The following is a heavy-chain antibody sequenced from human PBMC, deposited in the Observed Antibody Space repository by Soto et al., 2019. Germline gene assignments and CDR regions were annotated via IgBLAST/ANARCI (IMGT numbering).Heavy chain of an antibody. CDR1: GFTFGAYA. Sequence: EVQLVESGGGLVQPGRSLRLSCTASGFTFGAYAMSWFRQAPGKGLEWVGVIRSKAYGGTTEYAASVKGRFTISRDDSKSSAYLQMSSLKSEDTAVYHCTSGRGSGGSLCWGQGTRVTVSS. J-gene: IGHJ4*02. D-gene: IGHD2-15*01. CDR2: IRSKAYGGTT. V-gene: IGHV3-49*03. CDR3: TSGRGSGGSLC.